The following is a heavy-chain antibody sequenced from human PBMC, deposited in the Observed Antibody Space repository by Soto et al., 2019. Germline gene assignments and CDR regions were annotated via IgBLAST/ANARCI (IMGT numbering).Heavy chain of an antibody. CDR2: ISSSGSTI. D-gene: IGHD4-4*01. CDR3: AREETTVTTSWFDP. CDR1: GFTFSDYY. Sequence: SLRLSCAASGFTFSDYYMSWIRQAPGKGLEWVSYISSSGSTIYYADSVKGRFTISRDNAKNSLYLQMNSLRAEDTAVYYCAREETTVTTSWFDPWGQGTLVTVSS. V-gene: IGHV3-11*01. J-gene: IGHJ5*02.